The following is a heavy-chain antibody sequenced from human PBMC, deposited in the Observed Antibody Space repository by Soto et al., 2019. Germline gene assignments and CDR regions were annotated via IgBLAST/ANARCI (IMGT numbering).Heavy chain of an antibody. Sequence: SETLSLTCTVSGGSVSSGSYYWSWIRQPPGKGLEWIGYIYYSGSTNYNPSLKSRVTISVDTSKNQFSLKLSSVTAADTAVYYCARAKVRDSSGYYRAPFDYWGQGTLVTVSS. CDR3: ARAKVRDSSGYYRAPFDY. J-gene: IGHJ4*02. V-gene: IGHV4-61*01. CDR1: GGSVSSGSYY. CDR2: IYYSGST. D-gene: IGHD3-22*01.